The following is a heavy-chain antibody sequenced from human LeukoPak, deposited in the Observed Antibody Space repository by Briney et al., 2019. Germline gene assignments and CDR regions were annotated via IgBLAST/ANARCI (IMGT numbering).Heavy chain of an antibody. V-gene: IGHV1-2*02. J-gene: IGHJ4*02. CDR1: EYTFSVYH. Sequence: GASVKVSCTASEYTFSVYHIHWVRQAPGQGLEWMAWINPDSGDTNYAQKFQGRVTMTEDTSTDTAYMELSSLRSEDTAVYFCARGPIGAPDYYFDYWGQGTLVTVSS. D-gene: IGHD3-10*01. CDR2: INPDSGDT. CDR3: ARGPIGAPDYYFDY.